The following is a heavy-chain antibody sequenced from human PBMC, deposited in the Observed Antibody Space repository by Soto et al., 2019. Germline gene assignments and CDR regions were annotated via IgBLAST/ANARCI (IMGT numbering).Heavy chain of an antibody. V-gene: IGHV3-21*01. CDR3: ARDSTALDY. CDR2: ISSSGSCI. D-gene: IGHD4-4*01. CDR1: GFTFSSYG. J-gene: IGHJ4*02. Sequence: GSLRLSCAASGFTFSSYGMHWVRQAPGKGLEWVSSISSSGSCIYYADSVKGRFTISRDNAKNTLYLQMNSLRAEDTAVYYCARDSTALDYWGQGTLVTVSS.